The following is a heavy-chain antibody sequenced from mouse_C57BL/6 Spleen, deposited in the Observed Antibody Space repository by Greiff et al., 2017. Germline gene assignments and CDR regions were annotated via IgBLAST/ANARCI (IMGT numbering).Heavy chain of an antibody. CDR1: GFSLTSYG. CDR3: ARNSYYYGSSRWYFDV. Sequence: QVQLKESGPGLVQPSQSLSITCTVSGFSLTSYGVHWVRQSPGKGLEWLGVIWSGGGTDYNAAFISRLSISKDNSKSQVFFKMNSLQADDTAIYYCARNSYYYGSSRWYFDVWGTGTTVTVSS. V-gene: IGHV2-2*01. CDR2: IWSGGGT. D-gene: IGHD1-1*01. J-gene: IGHJ1*03.